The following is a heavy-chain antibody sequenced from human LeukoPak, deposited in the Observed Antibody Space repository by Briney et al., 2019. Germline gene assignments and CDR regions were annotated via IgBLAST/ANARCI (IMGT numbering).Heavy chain of an antibody. J-gene: IGHJ4*02. CDR3: ARAYDSGSYVFDY. V-gene: IGHV1-69*05. CDR2: IIPIFGTA. D-gene: IGHD1-26*01. Sequence: SXKVSCKASGGTFISYAISWVRQAPGQGLEWMGGIIPIFGTANYAQKFQGRVTITTDESTSTAYMELSSLRSEDTAVYYCARAYDSGSYVFDYWGQGTLVTVSS. CDR1: GGTFISYA.